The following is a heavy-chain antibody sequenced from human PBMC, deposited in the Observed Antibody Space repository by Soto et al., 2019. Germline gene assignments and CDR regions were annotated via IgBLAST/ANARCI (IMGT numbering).Heavy chain of an antibody. V-gene: IGHV3-23*01. D-gene: IGHD6-6*01. J-gene: IGHJ4*02. CDR1: GFTFSSYA. Sequence: AGGSLRLSCAASGFTFSSYAMSWVRQAPGKGLEWVPGVGGSGTSTYYADSVKGRFTVSRDNSKSTLYLEMNSLRAEDTAVYYCAHHQRTAARQLGYFDYWGQGALVTVAS. CDR2: VGGSGTST. CDR3: AHHQRTAARQLGYFDY.